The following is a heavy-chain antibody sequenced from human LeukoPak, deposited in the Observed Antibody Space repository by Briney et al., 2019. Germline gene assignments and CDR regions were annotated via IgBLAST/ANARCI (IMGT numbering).Heavy chain of an antibody. D-gene: IGHD2-15*01. J-gene: IGHJ4*02. V-gene: IGHV4-59*01. CDR2: IDYSGST. CDR1: SGSIGSYY. Sequence: SETLSLTCAASSGSIGSYYWSWVRQPPGKGLEWIAYIDYSGSTRYNSSLESRLTISVDTSKNQFSLKLTSVTPADSAVYYCARLALGYCSGGTCPYYFDHWGQGTLVTVSS. CDR3: ARLALGYCSGGTCPYYFDH.